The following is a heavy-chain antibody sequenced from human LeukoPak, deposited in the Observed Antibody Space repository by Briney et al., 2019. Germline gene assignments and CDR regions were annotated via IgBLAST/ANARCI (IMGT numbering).Heavy chain of an antibody. J-gene: IGHJ4*02. CDR3: IKDRTGTYSFDY. CDR2: SGGAT. CDR1: GLTVSSYG. Sequence: GESLRLSCGASGLTVSSYGMSWVRQAPGKGLEYVSTSGGATYYADSVKGRFTISRDNATNTLYLQMSSLRAEDTAVYYCIKDRTGTYSFDYWGQGTLVTVSS. D-gene: IGHD7-27*01. V-gene: IGHV3-64D*09.